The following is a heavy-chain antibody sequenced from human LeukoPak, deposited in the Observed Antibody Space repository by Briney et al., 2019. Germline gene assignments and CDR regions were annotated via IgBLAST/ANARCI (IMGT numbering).Heavy chain of an antibody. J-gene: IGHJ4*02. Sequence: GSLRLSCAASGFTFDDYGMSWVRQAPGKGLEWIGYIYYSGSTNYNPSLKSRVTISVDTSKNQFSLKLSSVTAADTAVYYCARDGGAVDYWGQGTLVTVSS. D-gene: IGHD3-16*01. CDR1: GFTFDDYG. CDR3: ARDGGAVDY. V-gene: IGHV4-59*01. CDR2: IYYSGST.